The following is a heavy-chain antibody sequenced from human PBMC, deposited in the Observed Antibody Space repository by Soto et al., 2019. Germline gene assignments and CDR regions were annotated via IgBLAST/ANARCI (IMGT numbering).Heavy chain of an antibody. V-gene: IGHV3-23*01. J-gene: IGHJ4*02. CDR3: ARDRQPDGIWTFDF. Sequence: GGSLRLSCSASGFAFSDYTMGWVRLTPGKGLEWVSTIFSRFFTGSGNTAYADSVTGRFTISRDNSQNMLFLQMNSLGVEDAVVYYCARDRQPDGIWTFDFWGRGAQVTVSS. D-gene: IGHD2-15*01. CDR2: IFSRFFTGSGNT. CDR1: GFAFSDYT.